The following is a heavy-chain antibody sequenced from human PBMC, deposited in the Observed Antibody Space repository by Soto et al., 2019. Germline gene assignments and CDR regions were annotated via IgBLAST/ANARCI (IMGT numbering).Heavy chain of an antibody. J-gene: IGHJ4*02. V-gene: IGHV4-59*01. CDR1: GGSISNYY. CDR3: ARLYGSGWSHFDY. CDR2: IYYSGST. Sequence: SETLSLTCTVSGGSISNYYLSWIRQPPGKGLEWIGYIYYSGSTNYNPSLKSRVTISVDTSKNQFSLKLSSVTAADTAVYYCARLYGSGWSHFDYWGQGTLVTVSS. D-gene: IGHD6-19*01.